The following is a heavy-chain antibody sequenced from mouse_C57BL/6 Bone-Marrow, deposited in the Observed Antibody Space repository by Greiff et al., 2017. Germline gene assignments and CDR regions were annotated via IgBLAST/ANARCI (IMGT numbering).Heavy chain of an antibody. V-gene: IGHV1-50*01. CDR2: IDPSDSYT. CDR1: GYTFTSYW. Sequence: VQLQQPGAELVKPGASVKLSCKASGYTFTSYWMQWVKQRPGQGLEWIGEIDPSDSYTNYNQKFKGKATLTVDTSSSTAYMQLSSLTSEDSAVYYCARSPYWFAYWGQGTLVTVSA. CDR3: ARSPYWFAY. J-gene: IGHJ3*01.